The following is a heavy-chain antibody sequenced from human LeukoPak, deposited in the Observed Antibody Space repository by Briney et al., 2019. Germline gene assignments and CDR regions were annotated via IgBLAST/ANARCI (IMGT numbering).Heavy chain of an antibody. D-gene: IGHD3-10*01. CDR1: GYAFTSHD. Sequence: ASVKVSCKASGYAFTSHDINWVRQATGQGLEWMGWMNPNTGKTGYAQKFQGRVTMTRDTSIRTAYMELSNLTSEDTAVYYCTRGSTSGSYRADWGPGTLVTVSS. V-gene: IGHV1-8*01. CDR3: TRGSTSGSYRAD. J-gene: IGHJ4*02. CDR2: MNPNTGKT.